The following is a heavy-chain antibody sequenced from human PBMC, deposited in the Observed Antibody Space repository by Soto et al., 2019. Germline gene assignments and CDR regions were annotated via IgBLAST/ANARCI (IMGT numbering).Heavy chain of an antibody. CDR3: ASLRGGIAAAGTGEQRVCAFDI. Sequence: SVKVSCKASGGTFSSYAISWVRQAPGQGLEWMGGIIPIFGTANYAQKFQGRVTITADESTSTAYMELSSLRSEDTAVYYCASLRGGIAAAGTGEQRVCAFDIWGQGTMVTVSS. CDR2: IIPIFGTA. J-gene: IGHJ3*02. V-gene: IGHV1-69*13. CDR1: GGTFSSYA. D-gene: IGHD6-13*01.